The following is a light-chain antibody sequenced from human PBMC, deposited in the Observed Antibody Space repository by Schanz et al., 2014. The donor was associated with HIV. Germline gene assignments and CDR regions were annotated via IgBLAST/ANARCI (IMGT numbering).Light chain of an antibody. CDR1: SSHSSYA. CDR3: QTWGTGIHV. V-gene: IGLV4-69*01. Sequence: QIVLTQSPSASASLGGSVKLTCTLSSSHSSYAIAWHQQQPEKGPRYLMKLNSDGSHSKGDGIPDRFSGSSSGAERYLTISSLQSEDEADYYCQTWGTGIHVFGGGTKLTVL. J-gene: IGLJ3*02. CDR2: LNSDGSH.